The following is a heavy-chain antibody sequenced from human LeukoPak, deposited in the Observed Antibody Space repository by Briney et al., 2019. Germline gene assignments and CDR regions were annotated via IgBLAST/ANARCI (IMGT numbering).Heavy chain of an antibody. CDR2: INWNGGST. CDR1: GFTFDDYG. V-gene: IGHV3-20*04. D-gene: IGHD3-10*01. J-gene: IGHJ6*03. Sequence: GGSLRLSCAASGFTFDDYGMSWVRQAPGKGLEWVSGINWNGGSTGYADSVKGRFTFSRDNAKNSLYLQMNSLRAEDTALYYCARCYYGSGSYSYYYYYYYMDVWGKGTTVTVSS. CDR3: ARCYYGSGSYSYYYYYYYMDV.